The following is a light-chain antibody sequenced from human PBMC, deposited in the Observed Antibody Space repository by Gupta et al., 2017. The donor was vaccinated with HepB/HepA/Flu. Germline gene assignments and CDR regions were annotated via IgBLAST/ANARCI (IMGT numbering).Light chain of an antibody. CDR1: NIGSKS. Sequence: SSVLTQTPSVSVAPGNTARITCGGNNIGSKSVHWYQQKPGQAPVLVIYYDSDRPSGIPERFSGSNSGNTATLTISRVEAGDEADYYCQVWDSSSDHRVFGGGTKLTVL. V-gene: IGLV3-21*04. CDR2: YDS. J-gene: IGLJ2*01. CDR3: QVWDSSSDHRV.